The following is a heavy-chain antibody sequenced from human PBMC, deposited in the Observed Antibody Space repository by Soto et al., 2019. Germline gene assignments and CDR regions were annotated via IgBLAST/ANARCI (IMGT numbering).Heavy chain of an antibody. J-gene: IGHJ5*02. D-gene: IGHD3-9*01. V-gene: IGHV1-18*04. Sequence: GASVKVSCKASGYTFTSYGISWVRQAPGQGLEWMGWISAYNGNTNYAQKLQGRVTMTTDTSTSTAYMELGSLRSDDTAVYYCARVTVLRYFDWLSPPDKNWFDPWGQGTLVTVSS. CDR2: ISAYNGNT. CDR3: ARVTVLRYFDWLSPPDKNWFDP. CDR1: GYTFTSYG.